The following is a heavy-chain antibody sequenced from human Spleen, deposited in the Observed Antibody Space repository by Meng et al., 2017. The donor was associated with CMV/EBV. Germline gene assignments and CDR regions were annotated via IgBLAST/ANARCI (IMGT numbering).Heavy chain of an antibody. CDR1: GFPFSDYY. CDR3: ARWGGEKATLGFDY. D-gene: IGHD3-16*01. J-gene: IGHJ4*02. V-gene: IGHV3-11*04. CDR2: IRGGGGNI. Sequence: GGSLRLSCVVSGFPFSDYYISWIRQAPGKGLEWISIIRGGGGNIDYADSVKGRFTISRDNAKNSLYLQMDNLRAEDTAVYYCARWGGEKATLGFDYWGQGLLVTVSS.